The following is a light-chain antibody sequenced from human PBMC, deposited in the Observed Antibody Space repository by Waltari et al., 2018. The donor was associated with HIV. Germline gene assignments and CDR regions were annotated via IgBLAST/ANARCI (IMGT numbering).Light chain of an antibody. CDR3: CSYAGTQNFFL. CDR2: EVT. CDR1: SGNIGKYNL. Sequence: SGSLGLSITISCNGTSGNIGKYNLVSWYQQHPGKAPKLLIYEVTKRPSGISSRFSGSKSDTTASLTISGLQAEDEADYFCCSYAGTQNFFLFGSGT. J-gene: IGLJ1*01. V-gene: IGLV2-23*02.